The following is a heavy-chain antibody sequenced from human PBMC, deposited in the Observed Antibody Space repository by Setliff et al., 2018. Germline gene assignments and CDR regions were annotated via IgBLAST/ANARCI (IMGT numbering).Heavy chain of an antibody. D-gene: IGHD3-10*01. CDR1: GESFSNDY. V-gene: IGHV4-34*01. CDR3: ARGAQTRYGSGSYDY. Sequence: SETLSLTCSVYGESFSNDYWSWIRQSPGRGLEWIGESNHGGSTSYNPSLKSRLTMSVDTSKNQFSLKLSAVTAADTALYYCARGAQTRYGSGSYDYWGQGTLVTVSS. J-gene: IGHJ4*02. CDR2: SNHGGST.